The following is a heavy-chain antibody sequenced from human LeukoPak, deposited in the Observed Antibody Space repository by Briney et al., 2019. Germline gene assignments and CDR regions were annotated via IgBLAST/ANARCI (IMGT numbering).Heavy chain of an antibody. CDR1: GGSISSGGYY. J-gene: IGHJ3*02. CDR2: IYYSGST. V-gene: IGHV4-31*03. Sequence: PSETLSLTCTVSGGSISSGGYYWSWIRQHPGKGLEWIGYIYYSGSTYYNPSLKSRVTISVDTSKNQFSLKLSSVTAADTAVYYCARDPGTANYAFDIWGQGTKVTVSS. CDR3: ARDPGTANYAFDI. D-gene: IGHD4/OR15-4a*01.